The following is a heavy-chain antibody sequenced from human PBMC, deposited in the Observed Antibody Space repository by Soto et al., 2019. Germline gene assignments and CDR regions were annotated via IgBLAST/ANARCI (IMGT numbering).Heavy chain of an antibody. D-gene: IGHD1-20*01. CDR3: ARHNWNDGWFDP. CDR1: GYAISSGYY. J-gene: IGHJ5*02. CDR2: IYHSGST. Sequence: SETLSLTCAVSGYAISSGYYWGWIRQPPGKGLEWIGSIYHSGSTYYNPSLKSRVTISVDTSKNQFSLKLSSVTAADTAVYYCARHNWNDGWFDPWGQGTLVTVSS. V-gene: IGHV4-38-2*01.